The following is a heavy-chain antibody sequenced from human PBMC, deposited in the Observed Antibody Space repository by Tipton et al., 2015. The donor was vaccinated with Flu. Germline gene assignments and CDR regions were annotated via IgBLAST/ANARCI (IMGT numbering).Heavy chain of an antibody. D-gene: IGHD2/OR15-2a*01. CDR1: GGSLSGYY. CDR3: ARGDVRVTRHVIDYHYYYGMDV. J-gene: IGHJ6*02. V-gene: IGHV4-34*01. Sequence: TLSLTCAVDGGSLSGYYWIWIRQPPGKGLEWIGEVNLGGRSSYNPSLESRVTVSVDTSRNQVSLKLTSVTAADTAVYYCARGDVRVTRHVIDYHYYYGMDVWGQGTAVTVSS. CDR2: VNLGGRS.